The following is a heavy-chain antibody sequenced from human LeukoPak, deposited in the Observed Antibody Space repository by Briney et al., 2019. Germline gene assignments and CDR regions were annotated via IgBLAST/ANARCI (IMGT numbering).Heavy chain of an antibody. V-gene: IGHV3-30-3*01. CDR1: GFTFSSYA. CDR2: ISYDGSNK. Sequence: GGSLRLSCAASGFTFSSYAMHWVRQAPGKGLEWVAVISYDGSNKYYADSVKGRFTISRDNSKNTLYLQMNSLRAEDTAVYYCARDEGRDGYNFDYRGQGTLVTVSS. CDR3: ARDEGRDGYNFDY. J-gene: IGHJ4*02. D-gene: IGHD5-24*01.